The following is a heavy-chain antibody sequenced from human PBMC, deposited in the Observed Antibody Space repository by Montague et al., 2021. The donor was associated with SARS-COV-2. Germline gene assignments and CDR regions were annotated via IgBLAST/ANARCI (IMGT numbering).Heavy chain of an antibody. Sequence: SLRLSCAASGFSFSHYAMHWVRQTPGKGLQWVALISYDGNFKYYADSVKGRFTISRDNSMNRLSLQMNSLRADDTGVYYCAKVLREYYYYYGMDVWGQGTTVTVSS. CDR2: ISYDGNFK. D-gene: IGHD3-16*01. CDR1: GFSFSHYA. J-gene: IGHJ6*02. CDR3: AKVLREYYYYYGMDV. V-gene: IGHV3-30*18.